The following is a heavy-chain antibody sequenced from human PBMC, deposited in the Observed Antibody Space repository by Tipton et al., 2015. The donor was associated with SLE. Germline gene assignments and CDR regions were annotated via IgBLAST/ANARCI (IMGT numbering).Heavy chain of an antibody. D-gene: IGHD2-21*02. CDR1: GGSFSSDNYY. V-gene: IGHV4-39*01. CDR2: IYYSGTT. Sequence: GLVKPSETLSLTCTVSGGSFSSDNYYWGWIRQPPGKGLEWIGSIYYSGTTYYNPSLKSRVTVSLDTSKNQFSLNLSSVTAADTALYYCARSEIIVVGTGDAFDIWGQGTMVTVSA. J-gene: IGHJ3*02. CDR3: ARSEIIVVGTGDAFDI.